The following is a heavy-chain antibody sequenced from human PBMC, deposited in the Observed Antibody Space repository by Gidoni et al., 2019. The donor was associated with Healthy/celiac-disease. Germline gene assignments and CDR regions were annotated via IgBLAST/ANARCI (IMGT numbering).Heavy chain of an antibody. CDR3: APLRRGPPPFDY. V-gene: IGHV3-23*01. Sequence: EVQMLESGRGLVQPGGSLRLSCAASGFTFSSYAMSWVRQAPGKGLDLVSAISGSGGSTYYADSVKGRFTISRDNSKNTLYLQMNSLRAEDTAVYYCAPLRRGPPPFDYWGQGTLVTVSS. CDR1: GFTFSSYA. D-gene: IGHD1-26*01. CDR2: ISGSGGST. J-gene: IGHJ4*02.